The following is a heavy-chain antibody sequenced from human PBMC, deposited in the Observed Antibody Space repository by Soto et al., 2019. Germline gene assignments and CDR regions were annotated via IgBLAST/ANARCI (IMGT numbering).Heavy chain of an antibody. V-gene: IGHV1-69*14. Sequence: QVQLVQSGAEVTKPGSSVKVSCKASGGTFSSYAISWVRQAPGQGLEWMGGVIPIFGTANYAKKFQRRVTISGDKSTGKAYMKLSSLRSGAAAVYYCARDHSSGPPVYFDYWGQGTLVTVSS. CDR2: VIPIFGTA. J-gene: IGHJ4*02. CDR1: GGTFSSYA. CDR3: ARDHSSGPPVYFDY. D-gene: IGHD3-22*01.